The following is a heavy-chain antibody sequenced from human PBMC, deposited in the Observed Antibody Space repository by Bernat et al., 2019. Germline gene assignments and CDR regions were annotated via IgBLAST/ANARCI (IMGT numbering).Heavy chain of an antibody. V-gene: IGHV3-30*03. CDR1: GFTFSSYG. CDR2: ISYDGSNK. CDR3: ARAPIALDV. Sequence: QVQLVESGGGVVQPGRSLRLSCAASGFTFSSYGMHWVRQAPGKGLEWVAVISYDGSNKYYADSVKGRFTISRDNSKNTLYLQMNSLRAEDTAVYYCARAPIALDVWGQGTTVTVSS. J-gene: IGHJ6*02. D-gene: IGHD2-21*01.